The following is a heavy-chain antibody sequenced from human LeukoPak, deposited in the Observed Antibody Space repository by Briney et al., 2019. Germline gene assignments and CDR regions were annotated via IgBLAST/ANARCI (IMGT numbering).Heavy chain of an antibody. V-gene: IGHV4-59*08. Sequence: SETLSLTCIVSDGSINSHYWSWIRQPPGKGLEWIGDIHYTGTTKYNPSVKSRVTISIDTSKNQFSLELSSVTATDTAVYFCATNRVGTYDRPFDIWGQGTMVTVSS. CDR1: DGSINSHY. CDR2: IHYTGTT. J-gene: IGHJ3*02. D-gene: IGHD1-26*01. CDR3: ATNRVGTYDRPFDI.